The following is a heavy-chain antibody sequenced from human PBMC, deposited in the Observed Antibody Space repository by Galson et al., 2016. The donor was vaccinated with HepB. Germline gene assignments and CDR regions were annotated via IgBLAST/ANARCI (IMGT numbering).Heavy chain of an antibody. D-gene: IGHD3-16*02. V-gene: IGHV1-2*02. Sequence: SVKVSCKASGYRFTGQYMHWVRQAPGQGLEWMGWINPNSGGTNHAQKFQGRVTMTRDTSISTAYMELGRLRSDDTAVYYCARGPYYDYIWGSYRAVFDYWGQGTLVTVSS. J-gene: IGHJ4*02. CDR2: INPNSGGT. CDR3: ARGPYYDYIWGSYRAVFDY. CDR1: GYRFTGQY.